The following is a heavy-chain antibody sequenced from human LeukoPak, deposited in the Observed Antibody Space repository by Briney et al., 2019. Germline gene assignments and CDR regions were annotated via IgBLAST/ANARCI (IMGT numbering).Heavy chain of an antibody. CDR1: GYTFTGYY. D-gene: IGHD6-19*01. CDR2: INPNSGGT. CDR3: ATPSWRYSSGWYSGDAFDI. V-gene: IGHV1-2*02. J-gene: IGHJ3*02. Sequence: ASVKVSCKASGYTFTGYYMHWVRQAPGQGLEWMGWINPNSGGTNYAQKFQGRVTMTRDTSISTAYMELSRLRSDDTAVYYCATPSWRYSSGWYSGDAFDIWGQGTMVTVSS.